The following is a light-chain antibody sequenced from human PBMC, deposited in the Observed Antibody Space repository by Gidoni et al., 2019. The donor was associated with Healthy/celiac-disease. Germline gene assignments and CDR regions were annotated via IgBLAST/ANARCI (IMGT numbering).Light chain of an antibody. CDR1: SSDVGGYNY. V-gene: IGLV2-14*01. Sequence: QSALTQPASVSGSPGQSITISCTGTSSDVGGYNYVSWYQQQPGKAPKLMIYDVSNRPSGVSNRFSGSKSGNTASLTISGRQAEDEADYYRSSYTSSSTLRVFGTGTKVTVL. CDR2: DVS. J-gene: IGLJ1*01. CDR3: SSYTSSSTLRV.